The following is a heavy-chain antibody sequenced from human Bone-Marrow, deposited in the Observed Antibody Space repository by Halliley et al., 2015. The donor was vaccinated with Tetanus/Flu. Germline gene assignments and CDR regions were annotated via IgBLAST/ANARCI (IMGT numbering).Heavy chain of an antibody. CDR1: GASITSTNW. J-gene: IGHJ2*01. D-gene: IGHD6-19*01. V-gene: IGHV4-4*02. CDR2: IYHSGST. Sequence: TLSLTCAVSGASITSTNWWSWVRQSPGTGLEWIGEIYHSGSTTYNLSLQSRVTILVDEPNNQFSLKLNSMTAADTGVYYCARETYAGSDSGGRWSFDVWGRGALVTVSS. CDR3: ARETYAGSDSGGRWSFDV.